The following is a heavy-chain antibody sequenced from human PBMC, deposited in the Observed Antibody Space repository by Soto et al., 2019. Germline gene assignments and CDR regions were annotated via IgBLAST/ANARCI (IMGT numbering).Heavy chain of an antibody. J-gene: IGHJ5*02. CDR1: GGSISSISYY. CDR2: IYYSGST. D-gene: IGHD4-17*01. V-gene: IGHV4-39*01. Sequence: PSDTLSLTCTVSGGSISSISYYWGWIRQPPGKGLEWIGSIYYSGSTYYKPSLKSRVTISVDTSKNQFSLKLSSVTAADTAVYYCARHDVSYGDYAWFDPWGQGTLVTVSS. CDR3: ARHDVSYGDYAWFDP.